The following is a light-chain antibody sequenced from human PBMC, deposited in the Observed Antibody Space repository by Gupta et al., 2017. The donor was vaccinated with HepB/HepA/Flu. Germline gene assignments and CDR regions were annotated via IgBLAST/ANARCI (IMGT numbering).Light chain of an antibody. V-gene: IGKV3-15*01. J-gene: IGKJ4*01. CDR2: GAS. CDR1: QSVRSN. Sequence: EIVMTQSPATLSVSPGERATLSCRASQSVRSNLAWYQQKPGQAPRLLIYGASTRATGIPARFSGSGYGTEFTLTISSRQSEDFAVYYCQQYKNWPPITFGGGTKVDIK. CDR3: QQYKNWPPIT.